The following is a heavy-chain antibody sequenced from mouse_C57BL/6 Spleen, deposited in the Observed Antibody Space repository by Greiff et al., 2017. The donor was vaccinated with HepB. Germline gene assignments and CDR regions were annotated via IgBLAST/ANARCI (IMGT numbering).Heavy chain of an antibody. D-gene: IGHD2-4*01. Sequence: VQLQQSGAELVRPGASVKLSCTASGFNIKDDYMHWVKQRPEQGLEWIGWIDPENGDTEYASKFQGKATITADTSSNTAYLQLSSLTSEDTAVYYCTTEGLRRFAYWGQGTLVTVSA. CDR3: TTEGLRRFAY. CDR2: IDPENGDT. J-gene: IGHJ3*01. CDR1: GFNIKDDY. V-gene: IGHV14-4*01.